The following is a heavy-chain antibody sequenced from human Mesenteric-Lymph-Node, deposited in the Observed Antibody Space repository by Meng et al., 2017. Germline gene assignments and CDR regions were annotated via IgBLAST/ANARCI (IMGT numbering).Heavy chain of an antibody. Sequence: SGPTLVKPPQTLTLTCTFSGFSLSTITIGVGWIRQPPGKALEWLALIYGNDDKRYSPSLKTRLTVTKDTSKNQVVLTMTNMDPVDTATYYCAHRGTEIAIPGRGGFDYWGQGTLVTVSS. D-gene: IGHD1-1*01. CDR2: IYGNDDK. V-gene: IGHV2-5*01. J-gene: IGHJ4*02. CDR3: AHRGTEIAIPGRGGFDY. CDR1: GFSLSTITIG.